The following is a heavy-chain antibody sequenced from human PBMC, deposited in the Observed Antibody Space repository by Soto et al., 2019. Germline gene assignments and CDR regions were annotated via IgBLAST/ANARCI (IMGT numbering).Heavy chain of an antibody. Sequence: QVQLVQSGAEVKKPGSSVKVSCKASGGTFSSYAISWVRQAPGQGLEWMGGTIPIFGTPNYAQKFQGRVTITADESTSTAYMELSSLRSEDTAVYYCARGLDSSGYPQVAFDIWGQGTMVTVSS. CDR1: GGTFSSYA. CDR2: TIPIFGTP. J-gene: IGHJ3*02. CDR3: ARGLDSSGYPQVAFDI. V-gene: IGHV1-69*01. D-gene: IGHD3-22*01.